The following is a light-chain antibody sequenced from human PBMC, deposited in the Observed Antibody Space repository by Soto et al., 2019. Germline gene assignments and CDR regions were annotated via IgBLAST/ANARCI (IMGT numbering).Light chain of an antibody. J-gene: IGKJ1*01. CDR3: QQSYSFPRT. Sequence: DIQMTQSPSSLSASIGDRVTITCQASLDIGTFLNWYQQKPGKAPKLLIYGASSLQSGVPSSFSASGSGTDFTLTISSLQFEDFATYYCQQSYSFPRTFGQGTKV. CDR2: GAS. CDR1: LDIGTF. V-gene: IGKV1-39*01.